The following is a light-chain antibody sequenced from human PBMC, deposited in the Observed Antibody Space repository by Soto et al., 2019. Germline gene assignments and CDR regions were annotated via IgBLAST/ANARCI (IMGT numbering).Light chain of an antibody. CDR1: QSISSW. CDR3: QQYNSYAWT. CDR2: KAS. V-gene: IGKV1-5*03. Sequence: DIQMTQSPSTLSASVGDRVTITCRASQSISSWLTWYQQKPGTAPQLLIYKASSLESGVPSRFSGSGSGTEFTLTISSLQPDDFATYYCQQYNSYAWTFGQGTKVEIK. J-gene: IGKJ1*01.